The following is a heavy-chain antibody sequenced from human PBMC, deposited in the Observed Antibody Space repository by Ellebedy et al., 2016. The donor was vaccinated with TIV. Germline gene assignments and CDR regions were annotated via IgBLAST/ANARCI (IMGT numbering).Heavy chain of an antibody. CDR2: IWYDGSNK. CDR3: ARDGIAVAAFDY. Sequence: PGGSLRLSCAASGFTFSSYGMHWVRQAPGKGLEWVAVIWYDGSNKYYADSVKGRFTISRDNSKNTLYLQMNSLRAEDTAVYYCARDGIAVAAFDYWGQGTLVTVSS. D-gene: IGHD6-19*01. CDR1: GFTFSSYG. J-gene: IGHJ4*02. V-gene: IGHV3-33*01.